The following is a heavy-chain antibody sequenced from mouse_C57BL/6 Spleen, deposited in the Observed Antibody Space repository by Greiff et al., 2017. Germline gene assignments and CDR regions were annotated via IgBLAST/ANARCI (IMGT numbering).Heavy chain of an antibody. CDR3: ARKGLTTVVAPEYFDV. J-gene: IGHJ1*03. D-gene: IGHD1-1*01. Sequence: QVQLQQSGAELVKPGASVKISCKASGYAFSSYWMNWVKQRPGKGLEWIGQIYPGDGDTNYNGKFKGKATLTADKSSSTAYMQLSSLTSEDSAVYFCARKGLTTVVAPEYFDVWGTGTTVTVSS. V-gene: IGHV1-80*01. CDR2: IYPGDGDT. CDR1: GYAFSSYW.